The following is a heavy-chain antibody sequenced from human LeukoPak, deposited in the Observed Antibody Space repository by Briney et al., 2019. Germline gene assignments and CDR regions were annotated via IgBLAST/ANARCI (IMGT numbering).Heavy chain of an antibody. CDR2: ISYDGSNK. CDR3: AKLGDIRDY. CDR1: GFTFSSYA. Sequence: SGGSLRLSCAASGFTFSSYAMHWVRQAPGKGLEWVAVISYDGSNKYYADSVKGRFTISRDNSKNTLYLQMNSLRAEDTAVYYCAKLGDIRDYWGQGTLVTVSS. J-gene: IGHJ4*02. D-gene: IGHD3-9*01. V-gene: IGHV3-30*04.